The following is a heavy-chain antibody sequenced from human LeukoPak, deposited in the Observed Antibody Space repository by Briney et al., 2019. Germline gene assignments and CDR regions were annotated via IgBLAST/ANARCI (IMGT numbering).Heavy chain of an antibody. V-gene: IGHV4-39*01. Sequence: SETLSLTCAVSGGSISSNSYYWGWIRQPPGKGLEWIGSIYYSGSTYYNPSLKSRVTISVDTSKNQFSLKLSSVTAADTAIYYCARGVIAAGGNDFDYWGQGTLVTVSS. CDR1: GGSISSNSYY. J-gene: IGHJ4*02. CDR3: ARGVIAAGGNDFDY. D-gene: IGHD6-13*01. CDR2: IYYSGST.